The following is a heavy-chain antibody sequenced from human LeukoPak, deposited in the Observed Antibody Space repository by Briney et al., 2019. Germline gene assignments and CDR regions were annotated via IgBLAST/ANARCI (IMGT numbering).Heavy chain of an antibody. V-gene: IGHV1-2*06. CDR1: GYTFTGYY. CDR3: ARGTMIVVVRDWFDP. D-gene: IGHD3-22*01. J-gene: IGHJ5*02. CDR2: INPNSGGT. Sequence: ASVKVSCKASGYTFTGYYMHWVRQAPGQGRECMGRINPNSGGTNYAQKFQGRVTMTRDTSLSTAYMEMSRLRSDDTAVYYCARGTMIVVVRDWFDPWGQGTLVTVSS.